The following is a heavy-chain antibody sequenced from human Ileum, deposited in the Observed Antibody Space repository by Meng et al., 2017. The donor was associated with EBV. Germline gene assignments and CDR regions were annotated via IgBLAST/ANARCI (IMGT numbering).Heavy chain of an antibody. CDR2: TSHSGST. CDR3: ASSDYYRSDY. CDR1: GGSISRSDW. V-gene: IGHV4-4*02. Sequence: QVQLQGSGLGLVKPSETLSLTCAVSGGSISRSDWWSWVRQPPGKGLEWIGETSHSGSTNYSPSLKSRVTISLDKSKNQLSLKLNSVTAADTAVYYCASSDYYRSDYWGQGTLVTVSS. D-gene: IGHD3-22*01. J-gene: IGHJ4*02.